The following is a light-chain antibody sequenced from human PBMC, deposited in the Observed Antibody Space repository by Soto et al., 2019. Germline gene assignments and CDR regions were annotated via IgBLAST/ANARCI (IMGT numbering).Light chain of an antibody. CDR3: QQYYSWPPWT. J-gene: IGKJ1*01. Sequence: EIVMTQSPATLSVSPGERATLSCRASQSVSSNLAWYQQKPGQAPRLLIYGASTRATGIPARFSGSGSGTVFTLIISSLQSEDFAVYYCQQYYSWPPWTFGQGTKVELK. CDR1: QSVSSN. V-gene: IGKV3-15*01. CDR2: GAS.